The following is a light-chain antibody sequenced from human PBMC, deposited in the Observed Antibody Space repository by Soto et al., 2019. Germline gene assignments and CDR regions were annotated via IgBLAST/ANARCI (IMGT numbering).Light chain of an antibody. CDR3: HQYNHWLTWT. Sequence: EIGLTLSLGTLSLYPGERATLSCRASQTVTRSYLAWYQHKPGQAPRLLISGISRRAPGIPDRFSGDGSGTDFTLTISRLEPEDYAVYYCHQYNHWLTWTFGQRSKVDIK. CDR1: QTVTRSY. V-gene: IGKV3-20*01. J-gene: IGKJ1*01. CDR2: GIS.